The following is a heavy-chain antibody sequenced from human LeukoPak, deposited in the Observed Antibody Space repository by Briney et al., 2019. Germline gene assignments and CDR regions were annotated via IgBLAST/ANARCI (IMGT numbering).Heavy chain of an antibody. CDR3: ARLENYRYYFDC. J-gene: IGHJ4*02. V-gene: IGHV4-39*01. CDR2: MYYSGST. Sequence: XETLSLTCSVSGGSVRSSSYYWGWIRQAPGTGLEWIGSMYYSGSTYYNPSLKSRVTMSVDTSKNQFSLKLNSVTAADTAVYYCARLENYRYYFDCWGQGTLVTVSS. CDR1: GGSVRSSSYY. D-gene: IGHD1-7*01.